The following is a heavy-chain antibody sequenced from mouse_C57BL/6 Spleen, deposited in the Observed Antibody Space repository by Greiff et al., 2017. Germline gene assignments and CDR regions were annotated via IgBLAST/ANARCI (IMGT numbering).Heavy chain of an antibody. CDR1: GYTFTDYE. CDR2: IDPETGGT. Sequence: VQLQQSGAELVRPGASVTLSCKASGYTFTDYEMHWVKQTPVHGLEWIGAIDPETGGTAYNQKFKGKAILTADKSSSTAYMELRSLTSEDSAVCYCTFLLRDYAMDYWGQGTSVTVSS. J-gene: IGHJ4*01. D-gene: IGHD1-1*01. V-gene: IGHV1-15*01. CDR3: TFLLRDYAMDY.